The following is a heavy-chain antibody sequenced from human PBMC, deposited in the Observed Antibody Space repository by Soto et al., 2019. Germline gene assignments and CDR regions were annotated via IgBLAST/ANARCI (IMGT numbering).Heavy chain of an antibody. J-gene: IGHJ5*02. CDR1: GPSSNNSW. Sequence: PGGSLRLSCAASGPSSNNSWMNWVRQAPKKGLEWVGRIKSKTDGGATAYAAPVKGRFTLSRDDSKTTLFLQMNTLKTEDTGVYYCSTGRGGGCARGFVSWGQRSLVTDFS. D-gene: IGHD2-15*01. CDR2: IKSKTDGGAT. CDR3: STGRGGGCARGFVS. V-gene: IGHV3-15*07.